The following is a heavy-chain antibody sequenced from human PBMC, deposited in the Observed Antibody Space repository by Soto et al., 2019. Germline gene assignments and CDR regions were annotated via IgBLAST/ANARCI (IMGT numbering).Heavy chain of an antibody. CDR3: AKDGPPPYSSGWWGLDY. CDR2: ISYDGSNK. CDR1: GFTFSSYG. Sequence: PGGSLRLSCAASGFTFSSYGMHWVRQAPGKGLEWVAVISYDGSNKYYADSVKGRFTISRDNSKNTLYLQMNSLRAEDTAVYYCAKDGPPPYSSGWWGLDYWGQGTLVTAPQ. J-gene: IGHJ4*02. D-gene: IGHD6-19*01. V-gene: IGHV3-30*18.